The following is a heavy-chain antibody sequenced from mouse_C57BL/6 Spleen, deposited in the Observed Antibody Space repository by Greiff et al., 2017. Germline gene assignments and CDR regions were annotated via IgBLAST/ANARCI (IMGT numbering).Heavy chain of an antibody. D-gene: IGHD1-1*01. CDR3: ATTVVAHWYFDV. CDR2: IYPGDGDT. CDR1: GYAFSSYW. V-gene: IGHV1-80*01. Sequence: VQLQQSGAELVKPGASVKISCKASGYAFSSYWMNWVKQRPGKGLAWIGQIYPGDGDTNYNGKFKGKATLTADKSSSTAYMQLSSLTSEDSAVYYCATTVVAHWYFDVWGTGTTVTVSS. J-gene: IGHJ1*03.